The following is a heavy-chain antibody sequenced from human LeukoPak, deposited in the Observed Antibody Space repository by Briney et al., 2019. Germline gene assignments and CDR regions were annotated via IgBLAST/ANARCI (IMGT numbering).Heavy chain of an antibody. CDR1: GSTFSSYG. Sequence: PGGSLRLSCAASGSTFSSYGMHWVRQAPGKGLEWVAVISYDGSNKYYADSVKGRFTISRDNSKNTLYLQMNSLRAEDTAVYYCAKELLGYCSGGSCPEYYFDYWGQGTLVTVSS. CDR3: AKELLGYCSGGSCPEYYFDY. J-gene: IGHJ4*02. D-gene: IGHD2-15*01. CDR2: ISYDGSNK. V-gene: IGHV3-30*18.